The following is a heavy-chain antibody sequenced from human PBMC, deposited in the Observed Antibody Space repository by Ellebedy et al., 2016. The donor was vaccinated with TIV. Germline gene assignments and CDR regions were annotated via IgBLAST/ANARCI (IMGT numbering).Heavy chain of an antibody. V-gene: IGHV4-34*01. J-gene: IGHJ4*02. Sequence: MPGGSLRLSCAVYGGSFSGYYWSWIRQPPGKGLEWIGEINHSGSTNYNPSRKSRVTISVDTSKNQFSLKLSPVTAADTAVYYCARDIGGANADYWGQGTLVTVSS. CDR1: GGSFSGYY. CDR2: INHSGST. CDR3: ARDIGGANADY. D-gene: IGHD4/OR15-4a*01.